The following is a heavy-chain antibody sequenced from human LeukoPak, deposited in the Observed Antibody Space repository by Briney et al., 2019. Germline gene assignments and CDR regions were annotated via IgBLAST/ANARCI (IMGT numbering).Heavy chain of an antibody. CDR2: IYYSGST. D-gene: IGHD6-13*01. CDR1: GGSISSYY. CDR3: ARVTGYRIEDYFDY. V-gene: IGHV4-59*01. Sequence: SETLSLTCTASGGSISSYYWSWIRQPPGKGLEWIGYIYYSGSTNYNPSLKSRVTISVETSKNEFSLKLRSVTAADTAVYYRARVTGYRIEDYFDYWGQGTLVTVSS. J-gene: IGHJ4*02.